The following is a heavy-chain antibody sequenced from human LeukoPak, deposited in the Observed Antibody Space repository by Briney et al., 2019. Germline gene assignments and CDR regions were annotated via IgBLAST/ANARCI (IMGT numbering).Heavy chain of an antibody. D-gene: IGHD3-22*01. J-gene: IGHJ4*02. V-gene: IGHV1-58*01. Sequence: ASVKVSCKAPGFTFTSSAVQWVRQARGQRLEWIGWIVVGSGNTNYAQKFQERVTITRDMSTSTAYMELSSLRSEDTAVYYCAAASWYYDSSGYYPPYWGQGTLVTVSS. CDR2: IVVGSGNT. CDR3: AAASWYYDSSGYYPPY. CDR1: GFTFTSSA.